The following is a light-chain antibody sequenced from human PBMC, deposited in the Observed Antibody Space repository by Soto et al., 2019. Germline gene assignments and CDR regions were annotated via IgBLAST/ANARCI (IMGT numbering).Light chain of an antibody. CDR1: QSVSSSY. V-gene: IGKV3-20*01. J-gene: IGKJ1*01. Sequence: EIVLTQSPGTPSLSPGERATLSCRASQSVSSSYLAWYQQRPGQAPRLLIYGASSRATGIPDRFSGSGSGTDFTLTISRLEPEDFAVYYCQQYGSSPWTFGQGTTV. CDR3: QQYGSSPWT. CDR2: GAS.